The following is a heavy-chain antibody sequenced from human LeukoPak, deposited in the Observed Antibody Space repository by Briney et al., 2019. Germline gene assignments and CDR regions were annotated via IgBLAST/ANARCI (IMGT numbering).Heavy chain of an antibody. CDR3: ARDSAPAGYAGYFDY. J-gene: IGHJ4*02. D-gene: IGHD2-2*01. CDR2: IWSDGNNK. Sequence: GGSLRLSCAASGFTLSRYGMHWVRQAPGKGLEWVADIWSDGNNKYYADSVKGRFTISRDNSKNTLYLQMNSLRAEDTAVYYCARDSAPAGYAGYFDYWGQGTLVTVSS. CDR1: GFTLSRYG. V-gene: IGHV3-33*01.